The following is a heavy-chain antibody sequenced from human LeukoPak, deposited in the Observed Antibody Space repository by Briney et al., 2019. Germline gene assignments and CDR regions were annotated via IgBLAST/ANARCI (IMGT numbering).Heavy chain of an antibody. D-gene: IGHD6-19*01. J-gene: IGHJ4*02. CDR3: EGGSRGNNFDY. V-gene: IGHV3-30*04. CDR2: ISYDGSNK. Sequence: GGSLRLSCAASGFTFSSYAMHCVPAAPGKGLEWVALISYDGSNKYYADSVKGRFTISRDNSKNTLFLQMNSLRAEDTAVYYCEGGSRGNNFDYWGQGTLVTISS. CDR1: GFTFSSYA.